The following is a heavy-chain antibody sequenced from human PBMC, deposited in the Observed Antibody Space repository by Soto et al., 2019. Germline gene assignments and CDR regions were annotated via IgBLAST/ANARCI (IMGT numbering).Heavy chain of an antibody. J-gene: IGHJ5*02. D-gene: IGHD2-2*01. CDR2: IWYDGSNK. CDR3: ARGIVLVPAAKASWFDP. V-gene: IGHV3-33*01. CDR1: GFTFSSYG. Sequence: QVQLVESGGGVVQPGRSLRLSCAASGFTFSSYGMHWVRQAPGKGLEWVAVIWYDGSNKYYADSVKGRFTISRDNSKNTLYLQMNSLRAEDTAVYYCARGIVLVPAAKASWFDPWGQGTLVTVSS.